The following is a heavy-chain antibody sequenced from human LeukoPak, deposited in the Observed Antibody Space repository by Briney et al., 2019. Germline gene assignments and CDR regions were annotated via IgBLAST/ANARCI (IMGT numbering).Heavy chain of an antibody. CDR1: GGSISSYY. CDR3: ASSRGTPYYYYYGMDV. Sequence: PSETLSLTCTVSGGSISSYYWSWIRQPPGKGLEWIGYIYYSGGTNYNPSLKSRVTISVDTSKNQFSLKLSSVTAADTAVYYCASSRGTPYYYYYGMDVWGKGTTVTVSS. D-gene: IGHD1-7*01. J-gene: IGHJ6*04. V-gene: IGHV4-59*01. CDR2: IYYSGGT.